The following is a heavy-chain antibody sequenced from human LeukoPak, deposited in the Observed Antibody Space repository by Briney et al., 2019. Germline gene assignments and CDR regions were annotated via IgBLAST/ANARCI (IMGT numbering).Heavy chain of an antibody. CDR2: IYYTGTT. V-gene: IGHV4-59*01. Sequence: SETLSLTCTVSGGSIGSYYWSWIRQPPGKGLEWIGYIYYTGTTTYNPSLKSRVTISVDTSKNQFSLKLSSVTAADTAVYYCARGRTNSGWYWFDPWGQGTLVTVSS. CDR1: GGSIGSYY. CDR3: ARGRTNSGWYWFDP. J-gene: IGHJ5*02. D-gene: IGHD6-19*01.